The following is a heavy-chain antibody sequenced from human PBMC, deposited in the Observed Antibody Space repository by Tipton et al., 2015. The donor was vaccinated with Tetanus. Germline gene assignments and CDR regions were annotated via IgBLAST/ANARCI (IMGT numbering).Heavy chain of an antibody. D-gene: IGHD3-16*01. CDR3: ARDNGGVDYYYYGMDV. V-gene: IGHV3-11*04. CDR1: GFSISDYY. J-gene: IGHJ6*02. CDR2: ISRGGSAI. Sequence: SLRLSCIGSGFSISDYYMSWIRQVPGKGPEWLLQISRGGSAITYGDSVQGRFTISRDNAKNSLYLQMNSLRAEDTAVYYCARDNGGVDYYYYGMDVWGQGTTVTVSS.